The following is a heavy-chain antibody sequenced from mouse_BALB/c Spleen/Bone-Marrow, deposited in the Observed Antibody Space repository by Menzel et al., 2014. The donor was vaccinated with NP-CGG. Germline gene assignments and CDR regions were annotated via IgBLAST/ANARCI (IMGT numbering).Heavy chain of an antibody. CDR1: GYTFNSYY. CDR2: INASNGDT. V-gene: IGHV1S81*02. Sequence: VQLQQSGADLVKPGASVKLSCKASGYTFNSYYMYWVKERPGQGLEWIGEINASNGDTNFNEKFKSKATMTVDKSSCTAYMQLSSLTSEDSAVYYCTREGAYWGQGTLVTVSA. J-gene: IGHJ3*01. CDR3: TREGAY.